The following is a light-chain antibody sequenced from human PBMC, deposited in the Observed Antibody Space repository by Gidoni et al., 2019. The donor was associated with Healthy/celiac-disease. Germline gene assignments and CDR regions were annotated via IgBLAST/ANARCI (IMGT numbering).Light chain of an antibody. CDR2: DVS. Sequence: QSALTQPAPVSGSPGQSITISCTGTSSYVGGYNYVSWYQQHPGKAPKLMIYDVSNRPSGVSNRFSGSKSGNTASLTISGLQAEDEADYYCSSYTSSRVFGGGTKLTVL. V-gene: IGLV2-14*01. J-gene: IGLJ2*01. CDR3: SSYTSSRV. CDR1: SSYVGGYNY.